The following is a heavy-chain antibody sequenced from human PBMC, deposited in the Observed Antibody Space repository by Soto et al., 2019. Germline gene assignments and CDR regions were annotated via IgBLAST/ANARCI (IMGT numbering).Heavy chain of an antibody. Sequence: GESLKISCKGSGYSFTSYWIGWVRQMPGKGLEWMGIIYPGDSDTRYSPSFQGQVTISADKSISTAYLQWSSLKASDTAMYYCARRVTMVRGVKVLFWFDPWGQGTLVTVSS. V-gene: IGHV5-51*01. D-gene: IGHD3-10*01. CDR1: GYSFTSYW. CDR3: ARRVTMVRGVKVLFWFDP. CDR2: IYPGDSDT. J-gene: IGHJ5*02.